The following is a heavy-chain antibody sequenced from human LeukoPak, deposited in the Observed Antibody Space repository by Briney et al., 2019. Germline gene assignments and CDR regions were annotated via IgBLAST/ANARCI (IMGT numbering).Heavy chain of an antibody. CDR1: GGSISSYY. J-gene: IGHJ3*02. D-gene: IGHD5/OR15-5a*01. Sequence: SETLSLTCTVSGGSISSYYWSWIRQPAGKGLEWIGRIYASGSTNYNPSLKSRVTMSVDTSKDQFSLKLSSVTAADTAVYYCAGTVNVLHAFDIWGQGTMVTVSS. V-gene: IGHV4-4*07. CDR3: AGTVNVLHAFDI. CDR2: IYASGST.